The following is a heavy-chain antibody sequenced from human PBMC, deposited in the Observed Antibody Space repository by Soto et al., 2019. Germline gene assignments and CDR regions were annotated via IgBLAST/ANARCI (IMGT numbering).Heavy chain of an antibody. CDR3: AKHYGPNYCGSGSHFDY. J-gene: IGHJ4*02. CDR2: ISWDGGST. V-gene: IGHV3-43D*04. CDR1: GFTFDDYA. D-gene: IGHD3-10*01. Sequence: EVQLVESGGVVVQPGGSLRLSCAASGFTFDDYAMHWVRQAPVKGLEWVSLISWDGGSTYYADSVKGRFTISRDNSKNSLYLQMNSLRAEDTALYYCAKHYGPNYCGSGSHFDYWGQGTLVTVSS.